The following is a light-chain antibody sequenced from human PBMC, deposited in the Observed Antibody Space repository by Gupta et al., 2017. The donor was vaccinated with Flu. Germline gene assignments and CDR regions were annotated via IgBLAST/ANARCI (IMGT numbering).Light chain of an antibody. CDR2: DAS. Sequence: EIVFTQSPATLPLSPGERATLSCRARHSVSSYLAWYQQKPGQAPRLLIYDASNRATGIPARFSGSGSGTDFTLTISSLEPEDFAVYYCQQRSNSPITFGQGTRLEIK. V-gene: IGKV3-11*01. CDR3: QQRSNSPIT. CDR1: HSVSSY. J-gene: IGKJ5*01.